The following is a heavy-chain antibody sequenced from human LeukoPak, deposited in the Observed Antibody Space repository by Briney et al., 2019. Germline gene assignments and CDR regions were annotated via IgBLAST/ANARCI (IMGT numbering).Heavy chain of an antibody. D-gene: IGHD6-19*01. J-gene: IGHJ4*02. CDR1: GFSFNTNA. Sequence: GGSLRLSCVASGFSFNTNAMTWVRQAPGKGLEWVSTLSGRGDSTFYADSVKGRFTISRDKSENTLHLQMNSQRAEDTAIYYCAKDQTVAGTYDSWGRGTLVIVSS. CDR2: LSGRGDST. CDR3: AKDQTVAGTYDS. V-gene: IGHV3-23*01.